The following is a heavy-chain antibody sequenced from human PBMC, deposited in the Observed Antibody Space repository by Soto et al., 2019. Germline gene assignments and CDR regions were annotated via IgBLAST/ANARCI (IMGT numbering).Heavy chain of an antibody. J-gene: IGHJ5*02. CDR1: GYSFHNSG. CDR3: ARAMDTAMTSKDNWFDP. V-gene: IGHV1-18*01. Sequence: VPVKGSRKTSGYSFHNSGISWVRQAPRQGLEWMGWISVLNGYAHYGQKFQGRVIMTADTFTSTAYMELRGLRSDDTAVYYCARAMDTAMTSKDNWFDPWGQGTLVTVSS. CDR2: ISVLNGYA. D-gene: IGHD5-18*01.